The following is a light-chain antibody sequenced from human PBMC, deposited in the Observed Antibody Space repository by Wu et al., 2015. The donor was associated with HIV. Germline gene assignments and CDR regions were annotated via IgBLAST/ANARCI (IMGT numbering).Light chain of an antibody. J-gene: IGKJ5*01. V-gene: IGKV3-11*01. CDR2: GAS. CDR1: QSISDF. CDR3: QQNTNGPLT. Sequence: EIVLTQSPDTLSLSPGERATLSCRASQSISDFLAWYQQKPGQAPRLLIYGASNRATGIPPRFSGSGSGTDFTLTIGSLEPEDFAVYYCQQNTNGPLTFGQGHGWILN.